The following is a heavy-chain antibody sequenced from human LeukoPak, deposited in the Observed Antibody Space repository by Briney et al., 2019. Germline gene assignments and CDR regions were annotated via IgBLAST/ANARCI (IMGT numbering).Heavy chain of an antibody. CDR3: AKGFQTYGELSFDV. CDR1: GFTFSNYA. CDR2: VSGSASNT. Sequence: GGSLRLSCAASGFTFSNYAMSWVRQAPGKGLECVSTVSGSASNTYYADSVKGRFTISRDNSKTTLYLQMNSLRADDTAVYYCAKGFQTYGELSFDVRGQGTLVAVSS. V-gene: IGHV3-23*01. D-gene: IGHD4-17*01. J-gene: IGHJ4*02.